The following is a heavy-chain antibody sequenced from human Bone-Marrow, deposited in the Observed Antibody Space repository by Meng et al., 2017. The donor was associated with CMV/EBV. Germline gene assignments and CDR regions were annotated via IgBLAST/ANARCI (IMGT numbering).Heavy chain of an antibody. CDR2: IYSGGST. J-gene: IGHJ5*02. CDR3: ARFEGGWFDP. CDR1: GFTFSTFA. D-gene: IGHD3-16*01. V-gene: IGHV3-53*01. Sequence: GESLKISCAASGFTFSTFAMSWVRQAPGKGLEWVSVIYSGGSTYYADSVKGRFTISRDNSKNTLYLQMNSLRAEDTAVYYCARFEGGWFDPWGQGTLVTVSS.